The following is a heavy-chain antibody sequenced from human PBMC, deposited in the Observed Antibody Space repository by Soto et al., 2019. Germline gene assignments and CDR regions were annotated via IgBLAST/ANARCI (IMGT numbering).Heavy chain of an antibody. J-gene: IGHJ6*03. V-gene: IGHV4-59*01. CDR1: GGSISSYY. D-gene: IGHD2-15*01. Sequence: SETLSLTCTVSGGSISSYYWSWIRQPPGKGLEWIGYIYYSGSTNYNPSIKSRVTISVDTSKNQFSLKLSSVTAADTAVYYCARTGYCSGGSCYSSLYYYYYMDVWGKGTTVTVSS. CDR3: ARTGYCSGGSCYSSLYYYYYMDV. CDR2: IYYSGST.